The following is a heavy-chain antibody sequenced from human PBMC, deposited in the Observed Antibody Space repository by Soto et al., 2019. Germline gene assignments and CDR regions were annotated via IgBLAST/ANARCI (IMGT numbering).Heavy chain of an antibody. Sequence: QVQLVQSGAEVKKPGSSVKVSCKVSGGIFSSYAIGWVRQAPGQGLEWMAGIIPITGTTNRAQKFQGRVTVTADESTTTVYMVLSSLTAEDTVVYYCAREYSSSSQYLYFDVWGRGTLVTVSS. CDR3: AREYSSSSQYLYFDV. CDR1: GGIFSSYA. V-gene: IGHV1-69*01. J-gene: IGHJ2*01. D-gene: IGHD6-6*01. CDR2: IIPITGTT.